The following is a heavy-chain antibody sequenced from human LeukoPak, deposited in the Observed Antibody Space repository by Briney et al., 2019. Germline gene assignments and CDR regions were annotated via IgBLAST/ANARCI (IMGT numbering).Heavy chain of an antibody. CDR1: GGSVSSSTYS. J-gene: IGHJ4*02. Sequence: SETLSLTCTVSGGSVSSSTYSWTWIRQPPGRGLEWIGSIHYDGNTYYKPSLKSRVTISVDTSKIQFSLRLSSATAADMATYYCARHSLNNYGSYYWGQGTLVTVSS. CDR3: ARHSLNNYGSYY. CDR2: IHYDGNT. V-gene: IGHV4-39*01. D-gene: IGHD5-24*01.